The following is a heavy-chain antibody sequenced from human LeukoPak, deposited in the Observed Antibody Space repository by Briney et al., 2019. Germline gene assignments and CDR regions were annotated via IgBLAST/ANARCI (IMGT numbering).Heavy chain of an antibody. Sequence: PSETLSLTCTVSGGPISSGSYYWSWIRQPAGKGLEWIGRIYTSGSTNYNPSLKSRVTISVDTSKNQFSLKLSSVTAADTAVYYCARAPGYCSSTSCATHAFDIWGQGTMVTVSS. J-gene: IGHJ3*02. D-gene: IGHD2-2*01. V-gene: IGHV4-61*02. CDR3: ARAPGYCSSTSCATHAFDI. CDR1: GGPISSGSYY. CDR2: IYTSGST.